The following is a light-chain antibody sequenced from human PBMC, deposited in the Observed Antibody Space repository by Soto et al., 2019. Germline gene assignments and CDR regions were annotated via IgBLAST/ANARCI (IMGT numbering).Light chain of an antibody. Sequence: EIVLTHSPGTLSLSPVKRSTLCCRATPSVFRNHIAWYPPKPGQAPRRLLFCASFRATGIPDRFSGRGSGTDFTLTTSRLEPEDFAVYYCHQYGSSPTPFAEGTKV. V-gene: IGKV3-20*01. CDR2: CAS. CDR3: HQYGSSPTP. CDR1: PSVFRNH. J-gene: IGKJ4*01.